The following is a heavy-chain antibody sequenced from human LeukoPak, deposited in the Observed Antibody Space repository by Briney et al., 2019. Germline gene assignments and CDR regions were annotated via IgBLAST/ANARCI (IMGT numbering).Heavy chain of an antibody. CDR3: ARDGHGVPLDY. CDR2: IWHDGSNK. Sequence: GGSLRLSCTASGFTLSSYGMHWVRQAPGKGLEWVTVIWHDGSNKYYADSVKGRFTISRDNSKNTLYLQMNSLRAEDTALYYCARDGHGVPLDYWGQGTLVTVSP. D-gene: IGHD4-17*01. CDR1: GFTLSSYG. J-gene: IGHJ4*02. V-gene: IGHV3-33*01.